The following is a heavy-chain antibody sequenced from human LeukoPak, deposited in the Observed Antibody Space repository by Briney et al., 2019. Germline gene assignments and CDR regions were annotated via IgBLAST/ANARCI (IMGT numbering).Heavy chain of an antibody. D-gene: IGHD3-9*01. V-gene: IGHV3-48*03. CDR3: AREVPEYYDILTGYYN. CDR2: ISSSGSTK. CDR1: GFTFSSYE. Sequence: GGSLRLSCAASGFTFSSYEMNWVRQAPGKGLEWVSYISSSGSTKYYADSVKGRFTISRDNAKNSLYLQMNSLRAEDTAVYYCAREVPEYYDILTGYYNWGQGTLVTVSS. J-gene: IGHJ4*02.